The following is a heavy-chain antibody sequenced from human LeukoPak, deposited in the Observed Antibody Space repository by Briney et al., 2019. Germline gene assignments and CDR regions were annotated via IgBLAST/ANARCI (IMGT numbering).Heavy chain of an antibody. CDR2: IKQDGSEK. J-gene: IGHJ4*02. V-gene: IGHV3-7*01. CDR3: ARVRGGAMIDY. D-gene: IGHD1-26*01. CDR1: GFTFSSYG. Sequence: GGSLRLSCAASGFTFSSYGMSWVRRAPGKGLEGVANIKQDGSEKYHVDSVKGRFTISRDNAKNSLYLQMNSLRAEDTAVYYCARVRGGAMIDYWGQGTLVTVSS.